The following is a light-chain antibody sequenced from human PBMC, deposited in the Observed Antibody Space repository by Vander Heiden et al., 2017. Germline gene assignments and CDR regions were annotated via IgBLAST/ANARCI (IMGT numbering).Light chain of an antibody. CDR2: NVS. CDR3: CSYTGTTTLLYV. J-gene: IGLJ1*01. V-gene: IGLV2-14*03. CDR1: SSDIGAYNY. Sequence: QSALTQPASVSGSPGQSITLSCTRTSSDIGAYNYVSWYQQHPGTAPKLMINNVSNRPSGVSSRFSGSKSGNTASLTISGLQAEDEADYYCCSYTGTTTLLYVFGSGTKVTVL.